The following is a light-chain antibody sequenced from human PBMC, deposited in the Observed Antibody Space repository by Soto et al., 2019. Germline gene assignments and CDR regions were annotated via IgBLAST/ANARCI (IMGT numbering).Light chain of an antibody. J-gene: IGLJ2*01. V-gene: IGLV2-14*03. CDR3: SSYSGSSTLVV. CDR1: SSDVGGYNY. CDR2: DVN. Sequence: QSALTQPASVSGSPGQSITISCTGTSSDVGGYNYVSWYQQHPGKAPKLMICDVNHRPSGISNRFSGSKSGNTASLTISGLQAEDEADYYCSSYSGSSTLVVFGGGTKLTVL.